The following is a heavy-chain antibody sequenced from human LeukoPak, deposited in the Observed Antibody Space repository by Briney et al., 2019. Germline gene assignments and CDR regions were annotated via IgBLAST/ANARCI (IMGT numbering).Heavy chain of an antibody. CDR3: ARATAAPSSYFFDH. CDR2: IYYNGNT. V-gene: IGHV4-39*07. CDR1: GGSIRSSNSF. D-gene: IGHD6-25*01. J-gene: IGHJ4*02. Sequence: SETLSLTCSVSGGSIRSSNSFWGWIRQPPGERLEWIATIYYNGNTNYNPSLQSRVTISVDTSTNQFSLKLNSVIAADTAVYYCARATAAPSSYFFDHWGQGTLVTVSS.